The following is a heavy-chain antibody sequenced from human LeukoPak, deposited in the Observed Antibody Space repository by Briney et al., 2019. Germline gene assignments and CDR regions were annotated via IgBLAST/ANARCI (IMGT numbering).Heavy chain of an antibody. D-gene: IGHD6-13*01. Sequence: GGSLRLSCVVSGIPFSDYYMNWIRQAPGKGLECISYISSSSSYTDYADSVKGRFTISRDNARSALYLQLNSLRLEDTAVYYCAAGTAADFWGQGTLVTVSS. V-gene: IGHV3-11*03. CDR3: AAGTAADF. CDR1: GIPFSDYY. J-gene: IGHJ4*02. CDR2: ISSSSSYT.